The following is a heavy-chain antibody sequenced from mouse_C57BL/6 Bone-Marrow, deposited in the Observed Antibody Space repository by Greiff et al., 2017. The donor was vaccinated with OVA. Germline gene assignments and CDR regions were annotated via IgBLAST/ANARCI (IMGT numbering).Heavy chain of an antibody. D-gene: IGHD1-1*01. CDR2: INPYNGGT. J-gene: IGHJ2*01. Sequence: VHVKQSGPVLVKPGASVKMSCKASGYTFTDYYMNWVKQSHGKSLEWIGVINPYNGGTSYNQKFKGKATLTVDKSSSTAYMELNSLTSEDSAVYYCARSEELITTVVALPPDYWGQGTTLTVSS. V-gene: IGHV1-19*01. CDR3: ARSEELITTVVALPPDY. CDR1: GYTFTDYY.